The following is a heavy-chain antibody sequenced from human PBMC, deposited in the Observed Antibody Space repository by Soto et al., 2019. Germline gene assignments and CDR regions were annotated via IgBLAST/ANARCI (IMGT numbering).Heavy chain of an antibody. CDR1: GYTFTSYA. V-gene: IGHV1-3*01. CDR2: INAGNGNT. D-gene: IGHD3-22*01. CDR3: ASGTGPDSSGYCFDY. J-gene: IGHJ4*02. Sequence: ASVKVSCKASGYTFTSYAMHWVRQAPGQRLEWMGWINAGNGNTKYSQKFQGRVTITRDTSASTAYMELSSLRSEDTAVYYCASGTGPDSSGYCFDYWGQGTLVTVSS.